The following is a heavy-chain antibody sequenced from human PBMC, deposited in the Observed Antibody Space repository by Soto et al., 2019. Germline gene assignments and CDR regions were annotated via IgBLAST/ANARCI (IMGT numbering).Heavy chain of an antibody. CDR1: GGSISSYY. D-gene: IGHD3-10*01. J-gene: IGHJ4*02. V-gene: IGHV4-59*08. CDR3: ARHLITMVRGVTMYYFDY. Sequence: SETLSLTCTVSGGSISSYYWSWIRQPPGKGLEWIGYIYYSGSTNYNPSLKSRVTISVDTSKNQFSLKLSSVTAADTAVYYCARHLITMVRGVTMYYFDYWGQGTLVTVSS. CDR2: IYYSGST.